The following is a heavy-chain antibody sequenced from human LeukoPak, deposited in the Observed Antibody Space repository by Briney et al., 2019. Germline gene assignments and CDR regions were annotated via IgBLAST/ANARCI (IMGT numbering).Heavy chain of an antibody. D-gene: IGHD2-15*01. CDR1: GYTFTGYY. V-gene: IGHV1-2*02. J-gene: IGHJ4*02. Sequence: ASVKVSCKASGYTFTGYYMHWVRQAPGQGLEWMGWINPNSGGTNYAQKLQGRVTMTTDTSTSTAYMELRSLRSDDTAVYYCARDPPFGVVVVAATTITNYFDYWGQGTLVTVSS. CDR2: INPNSGGT. CDR3: ARDPPFGVVVVAATTITNYFDY.